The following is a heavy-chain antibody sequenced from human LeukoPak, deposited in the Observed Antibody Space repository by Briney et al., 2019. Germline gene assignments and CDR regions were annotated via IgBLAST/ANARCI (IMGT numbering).Heavy chain of an antibody. V-gene: IGHV3-66*01. J-gene: IGHJ4*02. CDR1: GFTVSSNY. D-gene: IGHD3-10*01. CDR3: ARAPYGSGSFYDY. CDR2: TYSGGTT. Sequence: GRSLRLSCAGAGFTVSSNYMSWVRQAPGKGLEWVLVTYSGGTTYYADSVKDRFTISRDNSKNTLYLQMNSLGVEDTAVYYCARAPYGSGSFYDYWGQGTLVTVSS.